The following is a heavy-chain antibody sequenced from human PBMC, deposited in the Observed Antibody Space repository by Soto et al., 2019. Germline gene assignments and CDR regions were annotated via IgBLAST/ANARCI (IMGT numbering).Heavy chain of an antibody. D-gene: IGHD3-10*01. CDR1: GFTFSSYG. V-gene: IGHV3-30*03. Sequence: QVQLVESGGGVVQPGRSLRLSCAASGFTFSSYGMHWVRQAPGKGLEWVSVIRDDGSTKYYADSVKGRFTISRDNSKSTRYLQMNSLRAEDPAVYSCATDRMGAGFRGSFASWAKGPLFTFSS. CDR3: ATDRMGAGFRGSFAS. CDR2: IRDDGSTK. J-gene: IGHJ5*02.